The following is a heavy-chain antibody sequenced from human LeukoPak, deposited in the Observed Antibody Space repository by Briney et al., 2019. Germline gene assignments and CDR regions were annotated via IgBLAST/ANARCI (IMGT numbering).Heavy chain of an antibody. Sequence: SQTLSLTCTVSGVSISSDSYYWTWIRQPAGKGLEWIGRIYTSGSTNYNPSLKSRATISLDTSRNQFSLRLSSVTAADTAVYYCARSRYCSTTTCYVGYIDVGGKGTTVTVSS. CDR2: IYTSGST. CDR3: ARSRYCSTTTCYVGYIDV. V-gene: IGHV4-61*02. D-gene: IGHD2-2*01. CDR1: GVSISSDSYY. J-gene: IGHJ6*03.